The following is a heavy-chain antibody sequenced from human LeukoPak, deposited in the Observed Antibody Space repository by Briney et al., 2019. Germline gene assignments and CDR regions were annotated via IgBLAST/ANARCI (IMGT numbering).Heavy chain of an antibody. V-gene: IGHV3-7*01. J-gene: IGHJ4*02. CDR1: GFTFSSYW. CDR3: ASLNYDFWSGYYLETYYFDY. CDR2: IKQDGSEK. D-gene: IGHD3-3*01. Sequence: GGSLRLSCAASGFTFSSYWMSWVRQAPGKGLEWVANIKQDGSEKYYVDSVKGRFTISRDNAKNSLYLQMNSLRAEDTAVYYVASLNYDFWSGYYLETYYFDYWGQGTLVTVSS.